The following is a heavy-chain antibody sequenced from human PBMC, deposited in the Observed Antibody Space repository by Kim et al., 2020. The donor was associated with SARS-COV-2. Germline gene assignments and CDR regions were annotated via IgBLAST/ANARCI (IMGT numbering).Heavy chain of an antibody. Sequence: SVKVSCKASGGTFSSYAISWVRQAPGQGLEWMGGIIPIFGTANYAQKFQGRVTITADESTSTAYMELSSLRSEDTAVYYCARGGDSSGYYVWRGFDPWGQGTLVTVSS. V-gene: IGHV1-69*13. CDR2: IIPIFGTA. CDR3: ARGGDSSGYYVWRGFDP. CDR1: GGTFSSYA. J-gene: IGHJ5*02. D-gene: IGHD3-22*01.